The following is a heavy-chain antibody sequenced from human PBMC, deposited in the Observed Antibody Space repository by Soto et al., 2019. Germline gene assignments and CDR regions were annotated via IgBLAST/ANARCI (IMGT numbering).Heavy chain of an antibody. Sequence: QVQLVQSGAEVKKPGSSVKVSCKASGGTFSSYAISWVRQAPGQGREWMGGIIPSFGTANYAQKFQGRVTITADESTVTAYMELSSLSAEDTAVYYCARGAGDSNYGGFDPWGQGTLVTVSS. CDR1: GGTFSSYA. J-gene: IGHJ5*02. V-gene: IGHV1-69*01. CDR2: IIPSFGTA. D-gene: IGHD4-4*01. CDR3: ARGAGDSNYGGFDP.